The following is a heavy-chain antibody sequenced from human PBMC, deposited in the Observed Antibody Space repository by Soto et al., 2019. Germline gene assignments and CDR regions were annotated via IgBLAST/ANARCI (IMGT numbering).Heavy chain of an antibody. J-gene: IGHJ4*02. CDR1: ASTITAYG. CDR3: SSSSIAAAGPFDY. Sequence: QVQLVQSGDEVKQPGASVKVSCKASASTITAYGISWVRQAPGQGLEWMAWISSHNGNTYYAQNLQGRVTMTTDTSTSTAYMELRSLRSDDTAVYYSSSSSIAAAGPFDYWGQGALVTVSS. V-gene: IGHV1-18*01. CDR2: ISSHNGNT. D-gene: IGHD6-13*01.